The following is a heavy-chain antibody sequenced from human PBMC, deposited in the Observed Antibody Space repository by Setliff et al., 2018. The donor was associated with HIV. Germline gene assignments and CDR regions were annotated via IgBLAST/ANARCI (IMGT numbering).Heavy chain of an antibody. CDR2: IIHILGTA. J-gene: IGHJ6*03. D-gene: IGHD3-10*01. V-gene: IGHV1-69*13. CDR3: AKAVRGYGSTYYNYYYMDV. CDR1: RRTFSEDA. Sequence: ASVKVSCKTSRRTFSEDAINWVRQAPGEGLEWVGGIIHILGTADYAEKFQGRVTITADEPRSTVYLVVSNLRSEDTAVYYCAKAVRGYGSTYYNYYYMDVWGKGTTVTVSS.